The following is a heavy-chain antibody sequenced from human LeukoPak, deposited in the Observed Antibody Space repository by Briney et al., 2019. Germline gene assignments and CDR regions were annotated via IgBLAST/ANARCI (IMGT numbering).Heavy chain of an antibody. V-gene: IGHV2-70*11. Sequence: SGPTLVNPTQTLTLTCTFSGFSLSTSGVGVGWIRQPPGKALEWLARIDWDDEKYYSASLKTRLTISKDTSKNQVVLTLTNMDPVDTATYYCARIYRDYYYYGMDVWGQGTPVTVSS. J-gene: IGHJ6*02. D-gene: IGHD3-16*02. CDR3: ARIYRDYYYYGMDV. CDR2: IDWDDEK. CDR1: GFSLSTSGVG.